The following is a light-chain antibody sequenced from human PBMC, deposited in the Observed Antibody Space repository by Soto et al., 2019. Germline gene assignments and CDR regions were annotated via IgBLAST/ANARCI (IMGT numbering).Light chain of an antibody. CDR3: SSYTGSNKV. V-gene: IGLV2-8*01. J-gene: IGLJ2*01. CDR1: SSDVGGYNF. CDR2: EVS. Sequence: QSALTQPPSASGSPGQSVTIPCTGSSSDVGGYNFVSWYQQHPGKAPKLMIYEVSQRPSGVPDRFSGSKSGITASLTVSGLQAEDEADYYCSSYTGSNKVFGGGTQLTVL.